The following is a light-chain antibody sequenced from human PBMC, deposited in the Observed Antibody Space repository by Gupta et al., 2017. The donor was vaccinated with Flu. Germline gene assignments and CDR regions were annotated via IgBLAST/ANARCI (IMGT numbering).Light chain of an antibody. CDR3: NARDTCCAHYV. V-gene: IGLV3-21*02. J-gene: IGLJ1*01. Sequence: GQTVRITCEVNSIRSYCGHGYQQKPGQAPWLVVYDDNDRPSGIPERFSGSNSGNAATLTITGAEAGDEADYFCNARDTCCAHYVFGAGTKFTVL. CDR2: DDN. CDR1: SIRSYC.